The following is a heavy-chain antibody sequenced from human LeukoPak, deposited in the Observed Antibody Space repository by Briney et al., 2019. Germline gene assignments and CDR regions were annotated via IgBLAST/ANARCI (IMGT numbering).Heavy chain of an antibody. Sequence: ASETLSLTCTVSGGSISSYYWSWIRQPPGKELEWIGYIYYSGSTNYNPSLKSRVTISVDTSKNQFSLKLSSVTAADTAVYYCASLYDGDSQGDYWGQGTLVTVSS. CDR1: GGSISSYY. CDR3: ASLYDGDSQGDY. V-gene: IGHV4-59*01. D-gene: IGHD4-17*01. CDR2: IYYSGST. J-gene: IGHJ4*02.